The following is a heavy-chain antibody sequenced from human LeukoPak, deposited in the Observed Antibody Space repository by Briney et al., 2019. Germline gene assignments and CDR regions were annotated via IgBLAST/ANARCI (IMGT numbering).Heavy chain of an antibody. D-gene: IGHD4-17*01. CDR3: ARGSVTWDY. Sequence: SETLSLTCTVSSASISSYHWSWIRQPPGKGLEWIGYIHSSGNTNYNPSLKSRVSMSSDTSKNQFSLKLNSVTPADTAVYYCARGSVTWDYWGQGTLVTVSS. CDR1: SASISSYH. CDR2: IHSSGNT. J-gene: IGHJ4*02. V-gene: IGHV4-59*01.